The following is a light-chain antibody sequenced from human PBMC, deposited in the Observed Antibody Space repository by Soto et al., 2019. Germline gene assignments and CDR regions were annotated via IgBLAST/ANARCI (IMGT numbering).Light chain of an antibody. J-gene: IGKJ4*01. V-gene: IGKV3-11*01. CDR2: DAS. CDR1: QSVSSY. CDR3: QQRYNWPLT. Sequence: EIALTQSPATLSLSPGERVTLSCRASQSVSSYLGWYQQKPGQPPRLLIYDASNRATGTPARFSASGSGTEFTLTISALEPEDFAVYYCQQRYNWPLTFGGGTKVEMK.